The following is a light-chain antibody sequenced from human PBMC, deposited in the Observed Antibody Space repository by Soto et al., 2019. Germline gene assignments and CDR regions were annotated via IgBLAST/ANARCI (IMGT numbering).Light chain of an antibody. CDR1: QSISSY. CDR3: QQRSNWPRT. J-gene: IGKJ3*01. V-gene: IGKV3-11*01. CDR2: DAS. Sequence: EIVLTQSPDTLSLPPGERATLSCRASQSISSYLAWYQQKPGQAPRLLIYDASNRATGIPARFSGSGSGTDFTLTISSLEPEDFAVYYCQQRSNWPRTFGPGTKVDIK.